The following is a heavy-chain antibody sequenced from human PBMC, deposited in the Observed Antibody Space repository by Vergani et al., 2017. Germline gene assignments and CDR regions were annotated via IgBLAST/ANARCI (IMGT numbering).Heavy chain of an antibody. CDR2: IIPIFGTT. CDR1: GGTFSSSS. Sequence: QGQLAQSGAEVKRPGSSVKVSCKASGGTFSSSSISWVRQAPGQGLEWMGRIIPIFGTTSYAQKFQGRVTILADESTSTAYMELSRLRSEDTAMYYCAGSSGYYSYYFDFWGQGTLVTVSS. D-gene: IGHD3-22*01. J-gene: IGHJ4*02. V-gene: IGHV1-69*13. CDR3: AGSSGYYSYYFDF.